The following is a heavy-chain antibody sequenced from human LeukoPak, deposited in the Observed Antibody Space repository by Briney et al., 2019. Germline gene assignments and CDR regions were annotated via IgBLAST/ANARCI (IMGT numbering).Heavy chain of an antibody. CDR3: ARGIVGATTCYFDY. CDR1: GGSVSSGSYY. V-gene: IGHV4-61*01. D-gene: IGHD1-26*01. CDR2: IYYSGST. Sequence: SETLSLTCTVSGGSVSSGSYYWSWIRQPPGKGLEWIGYIYYSGSTNYNPSLKSRVTISVDTSKNQFSLKLSSVTAADTAVYYCARGIVGATTCYFDYWGQGTLVTVSS. J-gene: IGHJ4*02.